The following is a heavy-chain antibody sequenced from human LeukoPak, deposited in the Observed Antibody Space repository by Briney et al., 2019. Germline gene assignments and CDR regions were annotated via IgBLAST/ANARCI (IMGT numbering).Heavy chain of an antibody. V-gene: IGHV3-53*01. D-gene: IGHD2-15*01. CDR1: GFTVSSSY. Sequence: GGSLRLSCAASGFTVSSSYMYWVRQAPGKGLEWVSFFYRGDSTYYTESVRGRFTISRDNSKNTLYLLMNSLIPEDTAVYYCAREVVSTPSYFDSWGQGTLVTVSS. J-gene: IGHJ4*02. CDR2: FYRGDST. CDR3: AREVVSTPSYFDS.